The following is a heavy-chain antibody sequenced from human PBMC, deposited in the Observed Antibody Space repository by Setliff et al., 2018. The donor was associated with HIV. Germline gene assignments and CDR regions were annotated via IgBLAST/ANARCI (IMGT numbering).Heavy chain of an antibody. CDR3: ARVYPILAYCGGDCYNDC. CDR1: GFTFSDYY. J-gene: IGHJ4*02. CDR2: ISSSSSYT. D-gene: IGHD2-21*02. V-gene: IGHV3-11*05. Sequence: LRLSCAASGFTFSDYYMSWIRQAPGKGLEWVSYISSSSSYTNYADSVKGRFTISRDNAENSLYLQMNSLRAEDTAVYYCARVYPILAYCGGDCYNDCWGQGTPVTVSS.